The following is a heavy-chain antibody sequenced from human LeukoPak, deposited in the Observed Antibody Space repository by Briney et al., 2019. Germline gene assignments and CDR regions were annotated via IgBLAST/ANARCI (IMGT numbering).Heavy chain of an antibody. CDR3: ARDRGSYGNDAFDI. J-gene: IGHJ3*02. CDR1: GFTFSNYG. CDR2: IWYDGSNK. D-gene: IGHD1-26*01. V-gene: IGHV3-33*01. Sequence: GGSLRLSCAASGFTFSNYGMHWVRQAPGKGLEWVAVIWYDGSNKYYADSVKGRFTISRDNSKNTLYLQMNSLRAEDTAVYYCARDRGSYGNDAFDIWGQGTMVTVSS.